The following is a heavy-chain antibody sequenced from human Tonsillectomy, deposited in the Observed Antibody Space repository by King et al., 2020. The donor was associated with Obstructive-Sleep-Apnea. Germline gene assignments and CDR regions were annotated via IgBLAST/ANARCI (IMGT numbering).Heavy chain of an antibody. CDR3: VRYDDAGYLAY. V-gene: IGHV5-51*01. CDR1: GYDFTKYW. D-gene: IGHD3-22*01. Sequence: QLVQSGAEVKKSGESLKISCKGSGYDFTKYWIAWVRQMPGKGLEWMGIVYPGDSDTTYNPSFQGHVTFSADKSIKSAYLRWSSLKASDTAMYYCVRYDDAGYLAYWGQGTLVTVSA. CDR2: VYPGDSDT. J-gene: IGHJ4*02.